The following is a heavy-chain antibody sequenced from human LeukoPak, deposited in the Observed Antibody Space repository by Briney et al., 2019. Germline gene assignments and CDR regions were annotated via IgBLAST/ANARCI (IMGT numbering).Heavy chain of an antibody. D-gene: IGHD3-10*01. CDR2: ISSNGGST. Sequence: GGSLRLSCSASGFTFSRYAMHWVRQAPGKGLEYVSAISSNGGSTYYADSVKGRITISRDNSRNTLHLQMSSLRVEDTAVYYCVKDSSSGSYFDYWGQGTLVTVSS. CDR3: VKDSSSGSYFDY. V-gene: IGHV3-64D*06. CDR1: GFTFSRYA. J-gene: IGHJ4*02.